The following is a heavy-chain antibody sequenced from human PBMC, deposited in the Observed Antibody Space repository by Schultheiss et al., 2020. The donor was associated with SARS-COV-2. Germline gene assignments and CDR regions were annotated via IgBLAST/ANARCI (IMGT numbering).Heavy chain of an antibody. J-gene: IGHJ5*02. CDR2: ISWNSGSI. CDR3: ARDAVFIAAFSNWFDP. Sequence: SLKISCAASGFTFDDYAMHWVRQAPGKGLEWVSGISWNSGSIGYADSVKGRFTISRDNAKNSLYLQMNSLRAEDTAVYYCARDAVFIAAFSNWFDPWGQGTLVTVSS. V-gene: IGHV3-9*01. CDR1: GFTFDDYA. D-gene: IGHD6-6*01.